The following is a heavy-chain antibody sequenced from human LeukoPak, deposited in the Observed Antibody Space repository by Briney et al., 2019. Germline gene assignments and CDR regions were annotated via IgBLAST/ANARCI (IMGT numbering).Heavy chain of an antibody. D-gene: IGHD1-7*01. J-gene: IGHJ6*03. V-gene: IGHV4-34*01. CDR2: INDSGRI. CDR3: ARRWNYGRNYYIDV. CDR1: GGSFSNYY. Sequence: SETLSLTCAVYGGSFSNYYWSWIRQPPGKGLEWIGEINDSGRINYNPSLMSRVTVSVDTSKNQFSLRLTSATATDTAVYYCARRWNYGRNYYIDVWGKGATVSVSS.